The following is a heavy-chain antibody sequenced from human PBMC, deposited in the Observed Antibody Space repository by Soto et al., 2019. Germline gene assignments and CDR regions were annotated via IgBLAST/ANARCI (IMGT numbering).Heavy chain of an antibody. J-gene: IGHJ4*02. Sequence: EVQLLESGGGLVQPGGSLRLSCAASGFTFSSYAMSWFRQAPGKGLEWVSAISGSGGSTYYADSVRGRFTISRDNSKNTLYMQMISRRAEDKVVYYCAKGSIAGGYWGQGTLVTVSS. CDR2: ISGSGGST. V-gene: IGHV3-23*01. CDR3: AKGSIAGGY. CDR1: GFTFSSYA. D-gene: IGHD6-6*01.